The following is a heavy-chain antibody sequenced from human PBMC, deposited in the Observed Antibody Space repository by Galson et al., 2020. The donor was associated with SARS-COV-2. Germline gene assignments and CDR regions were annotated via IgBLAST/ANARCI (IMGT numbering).Heavy chain of an antibody. V-gene: IGHV3-23*01. CDR3: AKDQTVGTSTIYYYYMDV. CDR1: GFRFSNYA. J-gene: IGHJ6*03. Sequence: GGSLRLSCAASGFRFSNYAMVWVRQTPEKGLEWVASITGSGLSIYYAASVQGRFIISRDSSKNMLYLQMNSLTVEDTAIYYCAKDQTVGTSTIYYYYMDVWGKGTTVTVSS. D-gene: IGHD4-17*01. CDR2: ITGSGLSI.